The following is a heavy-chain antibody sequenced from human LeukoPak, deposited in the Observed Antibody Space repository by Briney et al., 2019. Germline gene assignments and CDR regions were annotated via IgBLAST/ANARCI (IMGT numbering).Heavy chain of an antibody. D-gene: IGHD3-10*01. CDR1: GGSISSYY. J-gene: IGHJ4*02. Sequence: PSETLSLTCTVSGGSISSYYWSWIRQPPGKGLEWIGYIYYSGSTNYNPSLKSRVTISVDTSKNQFSLKLSSVTAADTAVYYCARDNYGSGPQRGTFDYWGQGTLVTVSS. CDR2: IYYSGST. V-gene: IGHV4-59*01. CDR3: ARDNYGSGPQRGTFDY.